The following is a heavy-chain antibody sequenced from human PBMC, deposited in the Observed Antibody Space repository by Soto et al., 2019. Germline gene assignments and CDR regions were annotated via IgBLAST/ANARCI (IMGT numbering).Heavy chain of an antibody. CDR1: GFTVSSNY. CDR2: IYSGGST. CDR3: ARDSRGPLGYYYGMDV. Sequence: GGSLRLSCAASGFTVSSNYMSWVRQAPGKGLEWVSVIYSGGSTYYADSVKGRFTISRDNSKNTLYLQMNSLRAEDTAVYYCARDSRGPLGYYYGMDVWGQGTTVTVSS. D-gene: IGHD7-27*01. J-gene: IGHJ6*02. V-gene: IGHV3-53*01.